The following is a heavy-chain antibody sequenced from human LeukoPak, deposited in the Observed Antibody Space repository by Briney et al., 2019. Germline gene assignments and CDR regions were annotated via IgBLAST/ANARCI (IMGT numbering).Heavy chain of an antibody. Sequence: GGSLRLSCAASGFTFSSYAMSWVRQAPGKGLEWVSAISGSGGSTYYADSVKGRFTISRDNSKNTLYLQMNSLRVEDTAVYYCAKGITPYYYYGMDVWGQGTTVTASS. D-gene: IGHD1-14*01. V-gene: IGHV3-23*01. CDR1: GFTFSSYA. CDR3: AKGITPYYYYGMDV. J-gene: IGHJ6*02. CDR2: ISGSGGST.